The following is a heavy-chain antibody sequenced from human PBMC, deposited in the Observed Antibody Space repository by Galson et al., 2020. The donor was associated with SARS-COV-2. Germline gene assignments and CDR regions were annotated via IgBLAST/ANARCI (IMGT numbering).Heavy chain of an antibody. CDR2: ISWDGGGT. CDR3: AKDQIFGSTAGVGAFDI. Sequence: GSLRLSCVASGFTFDDYAMHWVRQAPGKGLEWVSLISWDGGGTFYAESVKGRFTISRDNSNNSLYLQMNSVTGEDTALYYCAKDQIFGSTAGVGAFDIWGQGTIVTV. V-gene: IGHV3-43D*04. CDR1: GFTFDDYA. D-gene: IGHD3-3*01. J-gene: IGHJ3*02.